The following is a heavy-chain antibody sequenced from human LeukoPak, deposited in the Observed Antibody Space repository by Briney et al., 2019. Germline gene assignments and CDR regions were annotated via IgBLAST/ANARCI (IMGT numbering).Heavy chain of an antibody. D-gene: IGHD3-10*01. CDR1: GGSISSTSYH. V-gene: IGHV4-39*01. CDR3: ARYASGSYYWFDP. J-gene: IGHJ5*02. CDR2: VYYTGSA. Sequence: PSETLSLTCTVSGGSISSTSYHWAWIRQPPGKGLEWIATVYYTGSAYYNPSLKSRVTISVGTSKSQFSLKLSSVTTADTALYYCARYASGSYYWFDPWGQGTLVTVSS.